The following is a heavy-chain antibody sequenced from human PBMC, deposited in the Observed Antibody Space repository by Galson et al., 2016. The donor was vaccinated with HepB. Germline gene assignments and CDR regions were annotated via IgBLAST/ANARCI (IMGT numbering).Heavy chain of an antibody. D-gene: IGHD5-18*01. Sequence: SLRLSCAASGFTFDDYGMHWVRQAPGKGPEWVSGISWNSGSVGYADSVKGRFTISRDNAKNSLFLQMNSLRTEDTAFYYCAKDVGTGGYAPGYYYGVDFWGQGTTVTVSS. CDR1: GFTFDDYG. J-gene: IGHJ6*02. CDR3: AKDVGTGGYAPGYYYGVDF. V-gene: IGHV3-9*01. CDR2: ISWNSGSV.